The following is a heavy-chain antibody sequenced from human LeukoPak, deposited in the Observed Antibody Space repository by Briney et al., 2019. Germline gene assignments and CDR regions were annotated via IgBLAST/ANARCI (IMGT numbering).Heavy chain of an antibody. CDR2: INHSGST. Sequence: SETLCLTCAVSGGSFSGYNWSWIRQPPGKGLEWMGEINHSGSTNYNPYPKSRVSTSSDTSKKQFSLKLNSVTCADTAVAYLSRTIVYYGSWSSPWGPGTLVTLSS. CDR3: SRTIVYYGSWSSP. V-gene: IGHV4-34*01. J-gene: IGHJ5*02. CDR1: GGSFSGYN. D-gene: IGHD3-10*01.